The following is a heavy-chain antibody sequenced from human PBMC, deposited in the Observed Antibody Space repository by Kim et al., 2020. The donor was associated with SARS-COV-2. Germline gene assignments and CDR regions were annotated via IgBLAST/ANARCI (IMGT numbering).Heavy chain of an antibody. D-gene: IGHD2-15*01. CDR3: ASWVAANFDY. Sequence: SETLSLTCAVYGGSFSGYYWSWIRQPPGKGLEWIGEINHSGSTNYNPSLKSRVTISVDTSKNQFSLKLSSVTAADTAVYYCASWVAANFDYWGQGTLVTVSS. CDR2: INHSGST. J-gene: IGHJ4*02. CDR1: GGSFSGYY. V-gene: IGHV4-34*01.